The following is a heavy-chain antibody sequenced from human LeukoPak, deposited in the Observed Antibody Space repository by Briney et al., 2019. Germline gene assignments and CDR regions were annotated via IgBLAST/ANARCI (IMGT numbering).Heavy chain of an antibody. D-gene: IGHD3-3*01. V-gene: IGHV1-46*01. CDR3: ARGLGGYYTPNFDY. J-gene: IGHJ4*02. Sequence: ASVKVSCKAFGYTFTSNYMHWVRQAPGQGPEWMGVISPSGGSTTYAQKFQGRVTLTRDMSTSTDYLELSSLRSEDTAVYYCARGLGGYYTPNFDYWGQGTLVTVSS. CDR1: GYTFTSNY. CDR2: ISPSGGST.